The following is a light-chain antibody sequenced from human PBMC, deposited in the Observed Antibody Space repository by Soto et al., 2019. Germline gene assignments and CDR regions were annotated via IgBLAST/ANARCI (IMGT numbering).Light chain of an antibody. CDR2: NNS. V-gene: IGLV1-44*01. CDR1: SSNIGSNT. CDR3: AAWDDSLRGLE. J-gene: IGLJ2*01. Sequence: QSVLTQPPSASGTPGQMVTISCSGSSSNIGSNTVNWYQQLPGMAPKLLIYNNSQRPSGVPDRFSGSKSGTSASLAISGLQSDDQADYDCAAWDDSLRGLEFGGGTKLTVL.